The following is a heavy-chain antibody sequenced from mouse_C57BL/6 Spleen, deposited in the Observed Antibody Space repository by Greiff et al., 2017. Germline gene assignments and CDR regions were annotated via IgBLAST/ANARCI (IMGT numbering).Heavy chain of an antibody. J-gene: IGHJ4*01. CDR3: ARLYYDYPYYAMDY. V-gene: IGHV5-17*01. CDR1: GFTFSDYG. Sequence: EVMLVESGGGLVKPGGSLKLSCAASGFTFSDYGMHWVRQAPEKGLEWVAYISSGSSTIYSADTVKGRFTISRDNAKNTLFLQMTSLRSEDTAMYYCARLYYDYPYYAMDYWGQGTSVTVSS. D-gene: IGHD2-4*01. CDR2: ISSGSSTI.